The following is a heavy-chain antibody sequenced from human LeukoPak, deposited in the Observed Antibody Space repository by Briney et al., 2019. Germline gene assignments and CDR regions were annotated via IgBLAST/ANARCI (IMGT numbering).Heavy chain of an antibody. Sequence: PSDTLSLTCTVSSAPISSSDSYWSWIRQPPGKGLECIGSIYRRGSTSYNPSLKSRVTVPEDMSKSHFSLRLSSVTGADTGVYYCARHVQALGIKVWGQGTTVTVSS. CDR2: IYRRGST. V-gene: IGHV4-39*01. J-gene: IGHJ6*01. CDR3: ARHVQALGIKV. CDR1: SAPISSSDSY.